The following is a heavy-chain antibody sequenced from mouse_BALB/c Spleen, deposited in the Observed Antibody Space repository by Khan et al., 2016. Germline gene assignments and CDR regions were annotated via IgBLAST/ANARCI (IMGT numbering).Heavy chain of an antibody. CDR1: GYTFTDYN. J-gene: IGHJ3*01. Sequence: EVQLQESGPELVKPGASVKIPCKASGYTFTDYNMDWVKQSHGKSLEWIGDINPDNGGTIYNQKFKGKATLTVDKSSSTAYMELRSLTSEDTAVYYCARKEYGNYGFAYWGQGTLVTVSA. V-gene: IGHV1-18*01. CDR2: INPDNGGT. CDR3: ARKEYGNYGFAY. D-gene: IGHD2-10*02.